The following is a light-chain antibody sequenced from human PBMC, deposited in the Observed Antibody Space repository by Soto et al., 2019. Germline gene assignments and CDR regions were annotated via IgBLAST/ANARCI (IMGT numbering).Light chain of an antibody. CDR3: HSYAAPDTLV. CDR1: SSDIGGYHY. CDR2: DVN. Sequence: QSVLTQPRSVSGSPGQSVTISCTGTSSDIGGYHYVSWYQQHPGKAPQLMIYDVNKRPSGVPDRFSASKSGNTASLTISGLQADDEAEYYCHSYAAPDTLVFXTGTKVTVL. J-gene: IGLJ1*01. V-gene: IGLV2-11*01.